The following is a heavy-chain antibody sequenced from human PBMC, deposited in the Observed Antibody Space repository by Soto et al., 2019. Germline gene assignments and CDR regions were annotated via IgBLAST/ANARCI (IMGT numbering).Heavy chain of an antibody. CDR1: GYTFVDYA. D-gene: IGHD3-22*01. Sequence: ASVKVSCKASGYTFVDYALHWVRQAPGQGLEWVGWMNPNTGNIKYSHKFEDRVSISRDTATSTAYMELRGLRSEDTAVYFCTREAVVAENWFDPWGQGTLVTAPQ. V-gene: IGHV1-3*01. J-gene: IGHJ5*02. CDR3: TREAVVAENWFDP. CDR2: MNPNTGNI.